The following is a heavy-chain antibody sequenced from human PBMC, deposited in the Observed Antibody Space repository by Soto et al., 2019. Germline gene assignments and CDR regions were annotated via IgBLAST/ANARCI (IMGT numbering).Heavy chain of an antibody. CDR3: AHEIGDFDY. J-gene: IGHJ4*02. CDR2: IYWDADK. V-gene: IGHV2-5*02. D-gene: IGHD3-16*01. Sequence: ITLKESGPTLVKPTQTLTPTCTFSGFSLITSGVGVGWIRQPPGKALEWLALIYWDADKHYSPSLKSRLTMPKDTATSQVVLTMTNMDPVENATDYYAHEIGDFDYWGQGTLVTVSS. CDR1: GFSLITSGVG.